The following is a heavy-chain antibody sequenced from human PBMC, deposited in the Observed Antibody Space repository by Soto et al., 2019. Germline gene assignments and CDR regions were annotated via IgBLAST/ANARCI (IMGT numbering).Heavy chain of an antibody. CDR2: IDPSDSYT. Sequence: GESLKISCKGSGYSFTSYWISWVRQMPGEGLEWMGRIDPSDSYTNYSPSFQGHVTISADKSISTAYLQWSSLKASDTAMYYCASHGIAAAGTVYWGQGTLVTVSS. J-gene: IGHJ4*02. CDR1: GYSFTSYW. V-gene: IGHV5-10-1*01. D-gene: IGHD6-13*01. CDR3: ASHGIAAAGTVY.